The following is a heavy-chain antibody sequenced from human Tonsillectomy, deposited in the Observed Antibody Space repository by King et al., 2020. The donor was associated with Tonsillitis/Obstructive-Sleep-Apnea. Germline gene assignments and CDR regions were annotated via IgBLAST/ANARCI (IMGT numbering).Heavy chain of an antibody. V-gene: IGHV7-4-1*02. CDR1: GYTFTSFA. CDR2: INTNTGKP. Sequence: VQLVQSGSELKKPGASVKVSCKASGYTFTSFAVIWVRQAPGQGLEWMGWINTNTGKPTYAQVFTGRFVFSLDTSVNTAYLQISSLKAEDTAVYYCAREFNSAFWGPDDWGQGTLVTVSS. D-gene: IGHD3-16*01. J-gene: IGHJ1*01. CDR3: AREFNSAFWGPDD.